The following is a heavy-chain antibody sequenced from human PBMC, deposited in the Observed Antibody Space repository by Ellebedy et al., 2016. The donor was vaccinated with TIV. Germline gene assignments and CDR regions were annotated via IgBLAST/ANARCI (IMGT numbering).Heavy chain of an antibody. CDR1: GFFFSSYV. CDR2: ISGSGDAT. D-gene: IGHD1-26*01. V-gene: IGHV3-23*01. J-gene: IGHJ4*02. Sequence: GGSLRLXXTPSGFFFSSYVMSWVRQAPGKGLEWVSSISGSGDATHYADSVKGRFTISRDNSKSTVYVQMNSLRVDDTAVYFCTKGRGGSYSDYWGQGTRVTVSS. CDR3: TKGRGGSYSDY.